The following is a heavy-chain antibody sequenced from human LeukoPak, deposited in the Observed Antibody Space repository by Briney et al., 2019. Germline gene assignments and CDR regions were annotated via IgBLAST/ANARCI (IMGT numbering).Heavy chain of an antibody. D-gene: IGHD3-22*01. CDR1: GGSISSYY. V-gene: IGHV4-59*08. CDR3: ARHSHYYDSSGQFDY. J-gene: IGHJ4*02. CDR2: IYYGGST. Sequence: SETLSLTCTVSGGSISSYYWSWIRQPPGKGLEWIGYIYYGGSTNYNPSLKSRVTISVDTSKNQFSLKLSSVTAADTAVYYCARHSHYYDSSGQFDYWGQGTLVTVSS.